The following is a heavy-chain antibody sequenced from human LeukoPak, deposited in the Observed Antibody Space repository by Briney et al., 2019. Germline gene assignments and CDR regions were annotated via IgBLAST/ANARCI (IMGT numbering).Heavy chain of an antibody. Sequence: SEALSLTCGFYGDSFSDYYWGWIRQPPGKGLEWIGEINHTGSTNYNPSLKSRVTISVDTSRNQFSLRLTSVTAADTAVYYCARGRSLHYFDYWGQGTLVTVSS. CDR2: INHTGST. J-gene: IGHJ4*02. CDR1: GDSFSDYY. V-gene: IGHV4-34*01. CDR3: ARGRSLHYFDY.